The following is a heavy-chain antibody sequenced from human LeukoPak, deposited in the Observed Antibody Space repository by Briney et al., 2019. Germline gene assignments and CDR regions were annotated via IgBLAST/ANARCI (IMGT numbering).Heavy chain of an antibody. D-gene: IGHD3-10*01. CDR3: ARGYGSGLWFDP. Sequence: SQTLSLTCAVSGGSISSGGYSWSWIRQPPGKGLEWIGCIYHSGSTYYNPSLKSRVTISVDRSKNQFSLKLSSVTAADTAVYYCARGYGSGLWFDPWGQGTLVTVSS. CDR1: GGSISSGGYS. J-gene: IGHJ5*02. CDR2: IYHSGST. V-gene: IGHV4-30-2*01.